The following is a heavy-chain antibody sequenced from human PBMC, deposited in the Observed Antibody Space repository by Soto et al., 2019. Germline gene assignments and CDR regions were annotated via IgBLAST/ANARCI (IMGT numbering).Heavy chain of an antibody. CDR3: AKDNDVDGDGPFDY. J-gene: IGHJ4*02. CDR1: GFSFDDYG. Sequence: EVQLVESGGGSVQPGRSLRFSCAASGFSFDDYGMHWVRQGPGKGLEWVSGISWNSWDRYYADSVKGRFPISRENAKRSLYLQMNRLRTEDRALYYCAKDNDVDGDGPFDYWGQGILVTVSS. D-gene: IGHD5-12*01. V-gene: IGHV3-9*01. CDR2: ISWNSWDR.